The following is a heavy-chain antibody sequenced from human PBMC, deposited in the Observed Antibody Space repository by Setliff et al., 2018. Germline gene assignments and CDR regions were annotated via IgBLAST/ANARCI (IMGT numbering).Heavy chain of an antibody. CDR2: ISRSSTYI. J-gene: IGHJ4*02. D-gene: IGHD5-12*01. CDR1: GFTFSTHS. CDR3: ASAGHSGYVFDY. Sequence: GGSLRLSCAASGFTFSTHSMNWVRQAPGKGLEWVSSISRSSTYIYYADSMKGRFTISRDNAKNSLYLQRNSLRAEDTAVYYCASAGHSGYVFDYWGQGTLVTVSS. V-gene: IGHV3-21*01.